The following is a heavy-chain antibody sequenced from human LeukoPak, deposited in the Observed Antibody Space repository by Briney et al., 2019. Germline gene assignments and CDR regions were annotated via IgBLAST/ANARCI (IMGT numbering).Heavy chain of an antibody. V-gene: IGHV3-23*01. Sequence: SCKASGGTFSTYAMSWVRQAPGKGLEWVSSITSSGANTYHAVSVKGRFTISRDNSKNTLHLQMNSLRAEDTAVYYCARAVMATIDYFDYWGQGTLVTVSS. D-gene: IGHD5-24*01. CDR3: ARAVMATIDYFDY. CDR1: GGTFSTYA. J-gene: IGHJ4*02. CDR2: ITSSGANT.